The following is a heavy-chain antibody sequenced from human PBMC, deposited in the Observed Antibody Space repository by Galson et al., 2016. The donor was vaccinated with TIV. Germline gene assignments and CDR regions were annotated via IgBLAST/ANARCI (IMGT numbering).Heavy chain of an antibody. CDR1: GFTFSHYP. CDR2: ISFDGSDT. Sequence: SLRLSCADTGFTFSHYPMHWVRQAPGKGLEWVAVISFDGSDTYYADSVKGRFTISRDNSGNTLYLQMNSLRPEDTAVYYCARDAGAYFYYGMDVWGQGTTVTVSS. V-gene: IGHV3-30-3*01. J-gene: IGHJ6*02. D-gene: IGHD7-27*01. CDR3: ARDAGAYFYYGMDV.